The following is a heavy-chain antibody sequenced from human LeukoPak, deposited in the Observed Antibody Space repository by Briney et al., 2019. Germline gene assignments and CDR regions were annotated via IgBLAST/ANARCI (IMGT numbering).Heavy chain of an antibody. Sequence: PSETLSLTCTVSGVSISSGDYYWSWIRQPPGKGLEWIGYMYSSVSTYYNPSLKSRATISVDTSKNQFSLKLSSVTAADTAVYYCARPYYYDSRIDPWGQGTLVTVSS. CDR2: MYSSVST. J-gene: IGHJ5*02. CDR3: ARPYYYDSRIDP. CDR1: GVSISSGDYY. V-gene: IGHV4-30-4*01. D-gene: IGHD3-22*01.